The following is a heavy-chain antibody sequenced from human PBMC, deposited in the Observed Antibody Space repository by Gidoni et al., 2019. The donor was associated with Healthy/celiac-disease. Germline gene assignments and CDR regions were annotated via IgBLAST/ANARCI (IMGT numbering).Heavy chain of an antibody. V-gene: IGHV3-23*01. Sequence: EVQLLESGGGLVQPGGSLRLSCASFGFSFSSYAMSWVLQVPGKGVELVSATSGSGGSTCYADSVKGRFTISRDNSKNTLYLQMNSLRAEDTAVYYCAKTCSGAAAGTCYWGQGTLVTVSS. J-gene: IGHJ4*02. D-gene: IGHD6-13*01. CDR2: TSGSGGST. CDR3: AKTCSGAAAGTCY. CDR1: GFSFSSYA.